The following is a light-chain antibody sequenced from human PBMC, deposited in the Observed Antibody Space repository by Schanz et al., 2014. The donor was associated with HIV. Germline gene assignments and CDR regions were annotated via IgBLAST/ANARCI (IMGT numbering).Light chain of an antibody. CDR3: AAWDDSLNGVV. Sequence: QSALTQPASVSGSPGQSITISCTGTSTDVGSYNLVSWYQQHPGKAPKLMIYEVSKWPSGVPDRFSGSKSGTSASLAISGLQSEDEADYYCAAWDDSLNGVVFGGGTKLTVL. CDR2: EVS. J-gene: IGLJ2*01. CDR1: STDVGSYNL. V-gene: IGLV2-14*02.